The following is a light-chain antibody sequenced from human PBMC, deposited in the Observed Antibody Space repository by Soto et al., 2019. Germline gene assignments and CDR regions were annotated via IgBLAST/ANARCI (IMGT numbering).Light chain of an antibody. J-gene: IGLJ2*01. CDR2: EVT. V-gene: IGLV2-8*01. Sequence: QSVLTQPPSASGSPGQSVTISCTGTSSDVGGYTYVSWYQQHPGKAPKLMIFEVTKRPSGVPDRFSGSKSGNTASLTVSGLQAADEANYYCSSYAGTNNLLFGGGTKLTV. CDR3: SSYAGTNNLL. CDR1: SSDVGGYTY.